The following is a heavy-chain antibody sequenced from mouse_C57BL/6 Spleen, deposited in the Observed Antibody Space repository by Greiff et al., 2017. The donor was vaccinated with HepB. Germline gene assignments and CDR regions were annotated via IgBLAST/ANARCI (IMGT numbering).Heavy chain of an antibody. V-gene: IGHV1-55*01. CDR2: IYPGSGST. CDR3: ARTDEGDAMDY. Sequence: VKLQQPGAELVKPGASVKMSCKASGYTFTSYWITWVKQRPGQGLEWIGDIYPGSGSTNYNEKFKSKATLTVDTSSSTAYMQLSSLTSEDSAVYYCARTDEGDAMDYWGQGTSVTVSS. CDR1: GYTFTSYW. J-gene: IGHJ4*01.